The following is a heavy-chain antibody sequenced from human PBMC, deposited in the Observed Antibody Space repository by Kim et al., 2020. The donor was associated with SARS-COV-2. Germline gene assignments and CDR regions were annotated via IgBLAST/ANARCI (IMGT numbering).Heavy chain of an antibody. Sequence: ADSVKGRFTISRDNSKNTLYLQMNSLRAEDTAVYYCAKDSYSSSWAYFDYWGQGTLVTVSS. V-gene: IGHV3-23*01. J-gene: IGHJ4*02. CDR3: AKDSYSSSWAYFDY. D-gene: IGHD6-13*01.